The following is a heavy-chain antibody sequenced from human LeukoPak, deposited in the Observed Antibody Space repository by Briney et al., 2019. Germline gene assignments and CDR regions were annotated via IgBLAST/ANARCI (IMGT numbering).Heavy chain of an antibody. CDR1: GGSFSGYY. V-gene: IGHV4-34*01. D-gene: IGHD3-3*01. CDR2: INHSGST. Sequence: PSETLSLTCAVYGGSFSGYYWSWIRQPPGKGLEWIGEINHSGSTNYNPSLKSRVTISVDTSKNQFSLKLSSVTAADTAVYYCASTLYDFWSDYPPYYIDVWGKGTTVTVSS. CDR3: ASTLYDFWSDYPPYYIDV. J-gene: IGHJ6*03.